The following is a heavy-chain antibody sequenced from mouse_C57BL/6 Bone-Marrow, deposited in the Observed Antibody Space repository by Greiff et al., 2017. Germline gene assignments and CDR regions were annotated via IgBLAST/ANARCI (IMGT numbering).Heavy chain of an antibody. Sequence: QVQLKESGPGLVQPSQSLSITCTVSGFSLTSYGVHWVRQSPGKGLEWLGVLWRGGSTDYNAAFMSRLSITKDNSKSQVFFKMNSLQADDTAIYYCAKEVTGPYYYAMDYWGQGTSVTVSS. D-gene: IGHD4-1*01. V-gene: IGHV2-5*01. CDR2: LWRGGST. J-gene: IGHJ4*01. CDR3: AKEVTGPYYYAMDY. CDR1: GFSLTSYG.